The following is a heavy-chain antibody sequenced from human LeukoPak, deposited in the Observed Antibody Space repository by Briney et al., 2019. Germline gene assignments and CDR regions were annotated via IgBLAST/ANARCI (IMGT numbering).Heavy chain of an antibody. Sequence: GESLRLSCAVSGFTFTTFWMSWVRQAPGRGMEWVANIKQDGSESYYVDSVKGRLTISRDTAKNSLYLQMNSLRAEDTGVYYCAGSGWQVYLDYWGQGALVTVSS. CDR2: IKQDGSES. V-gene: IGHV3-7*01. J-gene: IGHJ4*02. D-gene: IGHD6-19*01. CDR1: GFTFTTFW. CDR3: AGSGWQVYLDY.